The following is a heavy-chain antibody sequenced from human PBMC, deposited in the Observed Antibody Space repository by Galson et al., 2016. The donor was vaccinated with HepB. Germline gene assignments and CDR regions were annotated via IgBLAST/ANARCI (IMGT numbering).Heavy chain of an antibody. D-gene: IGHD6-19*01. J-gene: IGHJ3*02. V-gene: IGHV1-2*04. Sequence: SVEVSCKASGYTFTGYYMHWVRQAPGQGLEWMGWINPNSGGTNYAQKFQGWVTMTRDTSISTAYMELSRLRSDDTAVYYCARQGVHYSSGWRDAFDIWGQGTMVTVSS. CDR3: ARQGVHYSSGWRDAFDI. CDR2: INPNSGGT. CDR1: GYTFTGYY.